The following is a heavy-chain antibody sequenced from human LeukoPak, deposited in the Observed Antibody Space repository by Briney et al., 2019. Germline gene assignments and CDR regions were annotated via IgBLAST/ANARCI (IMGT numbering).Heavy chain of an antibody. CDR3: ARHCGSWYYFDY. D-gene: IGHD6-13*01. J-gene: IGHJ4*02. Sequence: SETLSLSCTVSGDSISSSYYYWGWLRQPPGKGLEWVVSIYYTGSTYYNSSLKSRVSISVDTSKNQFTLKLNSVTAADTAVFYCARHCGSWYYFDYWGQGSLVTDSS. CDR2: IYYTGST. CDR1: GDSISSSYYY. V-gene: IGHV4-39*01.